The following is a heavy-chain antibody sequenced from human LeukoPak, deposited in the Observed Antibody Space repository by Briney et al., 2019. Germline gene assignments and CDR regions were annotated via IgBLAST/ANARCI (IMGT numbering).Heavy chain of an antibody. CDR1: GFTFSSYS. V-gene: IGHV3-21*01. Sequence: GGSLRLSCAASGFTFSSYSMNWVRQAPGKGLEWVSSISSSSYIYYADSVKGRFTISRDNAKNSLYLQMNSLRAEDTAVYYCARDAGSGTYYFDCWGQGTLVTVSS. D-gene: IGHD6-19*01. CDR2: ISSSSYI. CDR3: ARDAGSGTYYFDC. J-gene: IGHJ4*02.